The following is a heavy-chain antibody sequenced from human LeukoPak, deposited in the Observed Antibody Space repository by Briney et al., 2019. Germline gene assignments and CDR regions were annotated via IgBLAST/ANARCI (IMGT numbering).Heavy chain of an antibody. CDR1: GFTFSSYG. CDR3: AKDISSIVGAGFDY. V-gene: IGHV3-30*18. J-gene: IGHJ4*02. Sequence: GSLRLSCAASGFTFSSYGMHWVRQAPGKGLEWVAVISYDGSNKYYADSVKGRFTISRDNAKNSLYLQMNSLRAEDTALYYCAKDISSIVGAGFDYWGQGTLVTVSS. CDR2: ISYDGSNK. D-gene: IGHD1-26*01.